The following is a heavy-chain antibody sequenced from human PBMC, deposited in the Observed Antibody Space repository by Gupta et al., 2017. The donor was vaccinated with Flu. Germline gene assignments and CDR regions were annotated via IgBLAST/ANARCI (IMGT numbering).Heavy chain of an antibody. J-gene: IGHJ4*02. CDR3: ASRRTIFGRSYYLDY. D-gene: IGHD3-3*01. Sequence: MNWVRQARGKGLEWITYISSSSGTKYYADSVKGRLTISRDNTGKSLYLQMNGLKVEDTAVYYGASRRTIFGRSYYLDYWGQGTLVTVSS. V-gene: IGHV3-48*01. CDR2: ISSSSGTK.